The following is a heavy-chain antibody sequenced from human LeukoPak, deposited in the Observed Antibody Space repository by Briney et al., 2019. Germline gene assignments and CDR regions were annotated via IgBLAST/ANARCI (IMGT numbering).Heavy chain of an antibody. Sequence: QTLALPCAIYGVLVYGHSAGLTWVRQSESRGLGWLVRSYYRSKWYNDYAVSVKSRITINPDTSKNQFSLQLNSVTPEDTAVYYCARDPRYYYYGMDVWGQGTTVTVSS. CDR3: ARDPRYYYYGMDV. V-gene: IGHV6-1*01. CDR2: SYYRSKWYN. J-gene: IGHJ6*02. CDR1: GVLVYGHSAG.